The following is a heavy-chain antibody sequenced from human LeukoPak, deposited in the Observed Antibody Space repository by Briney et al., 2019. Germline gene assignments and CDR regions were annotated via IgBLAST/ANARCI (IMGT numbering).Heavy chain of an antibody. J-gene: IGHJ5*02. CDR3: ARYASGSYYWFEP. V-gene: IGHV4-59*05. CDR2: VYYTGSA. Sequence: GSVTFSCAGSGFTFSSYWMHWVRQTPGKGLEWIATVYYTGSAYYNPSLKSRVTISVDTSKSQFSLKLSSVTTADTALYYCARYASGSYYWFEPWGQGTLVTVSS. D-gene: IGHD3-10*01. CDR1: GFTFSSYW.